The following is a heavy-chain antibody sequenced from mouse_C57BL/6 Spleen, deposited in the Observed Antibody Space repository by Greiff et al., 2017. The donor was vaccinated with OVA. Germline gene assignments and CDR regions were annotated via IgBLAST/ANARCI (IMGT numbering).Heavy chain of an antibody. CDR1: GYTFTSYW. Sequence: VKLQQPGAELVKPGASVKMSCKASGYTFTSYWITWVKQRPGQGLEWIGDIYPGSGSTNYNEKFKSKATLTVDTSSSTAYMQLSSLTSEDSAVYYCARKSSYPYYFDYWGQGTTLTVSS. J-gene: IGHJ2*01. V-gene: IGHV1-55*01. CDR3: ARKSSYPYYFDY. CDR2: IYPGSGST. D-gene: IGHD1-1*01.